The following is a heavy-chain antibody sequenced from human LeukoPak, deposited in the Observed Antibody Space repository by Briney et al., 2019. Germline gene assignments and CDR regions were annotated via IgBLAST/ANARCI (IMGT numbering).Heavy chain of an antibody. V-gene: IGHV4-31*03. CDR3: ARVGSITILNWFDP. Sequence: SETLSLTCTVSGGSISSGGYYWSWIRQHPGKGLEWIGYIYYSGSTYYNPSLKSRVTISVDTSKNQFSLKLRSVTAADTAVYYCARVGSITILNWFDPWGQGTLVTVSS. CDR1: GGSISSGGYY. J-gene: IGHJ5*02. CDR2: IYYSGST. D-gene: IGHD3-10*01.